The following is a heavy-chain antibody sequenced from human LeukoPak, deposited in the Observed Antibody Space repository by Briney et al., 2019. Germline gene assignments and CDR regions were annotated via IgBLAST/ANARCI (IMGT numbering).Heavy chain of an antibody. CDR3: ARESYYYGSGSHYFDY. J-gene: IGHJ4*02. D-gene: IGHD3-10*01. V-gene: IGHV4-39*07. CDR1: GGSISSINYH. Sequence: SETLSLTCTVSGGSISSINYHWGWIRQPPGKGLEWIGTIYYPGSTYYNPSLKSRVTISVDTSKNQFSLRLSSVTAADTAVYYCARESYYYGSGSHYFDYWGQGTLVTVSS. CDR2: IYYPGST.